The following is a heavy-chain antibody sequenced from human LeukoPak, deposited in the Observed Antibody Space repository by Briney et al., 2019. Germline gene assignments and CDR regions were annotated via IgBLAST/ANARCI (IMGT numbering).Heavy chain of an antibody. D-gene: IGHD3-3*01. CDR3: ARDIRPRVESFDY. J-gene: IGHJ4*02. V-gene: IGHV1-2*02. Sequence: ASVKVSCKASGYTFTDYFLHWVRQAPGQGLEWVGWIGPNNGVTNYAQKFQGKVTMTRDTSINTAYMEVSSLRSDDTAVYYCARDIRPRVESFDYWGQGTLVTVSS. CDR2: IGPNNGVT. CDR1: GYTFTDYF.